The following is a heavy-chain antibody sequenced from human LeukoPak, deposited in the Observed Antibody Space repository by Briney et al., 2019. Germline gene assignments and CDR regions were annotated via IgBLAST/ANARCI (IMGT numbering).Heavy chain of an antibody. CDR3: ARQSGWYYSGELYYFDY. CDR1: GGSFSSYY. V-gene: IGHV4-39*01. J-gene: IGHJ4*02. D-gene: IGHD6-19*01. Sequence: SETLSLTCAVYGGSFSSYYWGWIRQPPGKGLEWIGSIYYSGSTYYNPSLKSRVTISVDTSKDQFSLKLSSVTAADTAVYYCARQSGWYYSGELYYFDYWGQGTLVTVSS. CDR2: IYYSGST.